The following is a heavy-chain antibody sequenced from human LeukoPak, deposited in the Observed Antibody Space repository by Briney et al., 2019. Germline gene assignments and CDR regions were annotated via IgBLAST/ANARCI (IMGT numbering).Heavy chain of an antibody. V-gene: IGHV4-59*04. CDR3: ASGTYYGLTDY. Sequence: SETLSLTCTVSGGSISSYYWSWIRQPPGKGLEWIGHIYYSGSTYYNPSLRSRVTMSVDTSKKQFSLRLSSVTAADTAVYYCASGTYYGLTDYWGQGALVTVSS. J-gene: IGHJ4*02. CDR2: IYYSGST. CDR1: GGSISSYY. D-gene: IGHD3-10*01.